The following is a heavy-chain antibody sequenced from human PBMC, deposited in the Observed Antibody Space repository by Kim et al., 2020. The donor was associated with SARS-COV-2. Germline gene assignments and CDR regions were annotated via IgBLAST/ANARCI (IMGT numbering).Heavy chain of an antibody. CDR2: IYSGGST. CDR3: ARDQGAYYGSGSYYYYYYGMDV. V-gene: IGHV3-66*01. CDR1: GFTVSSNY. Sequence: GGSLRLSCAASGFTVSSNYMSWVRQAPGKGLEWVSVIYSGGSTYYADSVKGRFTISRDNSKNTLYLQMNSLRAEDTAVYYCARDQGAYYGSGSYYYYYYGMDVWGQGTTVTVSS. D-gene: IGHD3-10*01. J-gene: IGHJ6*02.